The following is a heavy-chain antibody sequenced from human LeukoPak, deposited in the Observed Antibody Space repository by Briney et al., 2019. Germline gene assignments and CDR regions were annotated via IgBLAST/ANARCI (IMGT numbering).Heavy chain of an antibody. J-gene: IGHJ4*02. CDR1: GFTFDDYA. Sequence: PGRSLRLSCAASGFTFDDYAMHWVRQAPGKGLEWDSGISWNSGSIGYADSVKGRFTISRDNAKNSLYLQMNSLRAEDTALYYCAKGGSYGDYFFDYWGQGTLVTVSS. CDR3: AKGGSYGDYFFDY. D-gene: IGHD4-17*01. V-gene: IGHV3-9*01. CDR2: ISWNSGSI.